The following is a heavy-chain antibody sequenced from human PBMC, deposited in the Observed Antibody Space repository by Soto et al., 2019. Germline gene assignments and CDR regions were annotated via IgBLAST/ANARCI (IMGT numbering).Heavy chain of an antibody. D-gene: IGHD6-13*01. CDR2: INHSGST. Sequence: KPSETLSLTCAVYGGSFSGYYWSWIRQPPGKGLEWIGEINHSGSTNYNPSLKSRVTISVDTSKNQFSLKLSSVTAADTAVYYCASLAAAPPEVGWYYYYGMDVWGQGTTVTVSS. CDR3: ASLAAAPPEVGWYYYYGMDV. CDR1: GGSFSGYY. J-gene: IGHJ6*02. V-gene: IGHV4-34*01.